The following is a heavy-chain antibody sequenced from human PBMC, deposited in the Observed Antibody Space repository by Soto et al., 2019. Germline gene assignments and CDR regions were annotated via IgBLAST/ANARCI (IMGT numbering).Heavy chain of an antibody. CDR3: ARQVEAALDGMDV. J-gene: IGHJ6*02. D-gene: IGHD6-13*01. Sequence: GESLKISCKGSGYSFAGYWITWVRQKPGKGLEWMGRIDPSDSQTYYSPSFRGHVTISADKSISTAYLQWRSLKASDTDMYYCARQVEAALDGMDVWRQATTVTVSS. CDR1: GYSFAGYW. V-gene: IGHV5-10-1*01. CDR2: IDPSDSQT.